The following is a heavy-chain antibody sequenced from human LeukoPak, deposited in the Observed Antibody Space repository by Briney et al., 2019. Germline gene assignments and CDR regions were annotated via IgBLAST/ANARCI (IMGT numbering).Heavy chain of an antibody. CDR1: GFTFSSYS. J-gene: IGHJ4*02. CDR2: ISDSSSTI. V-gene: IGHV3-48*01. CDR3: ARDGGSYEFDY. D-gene: IGHD1-26*01. Sequence: GGSLRLSCAASGFTFSSYSMNWVRQAPGKGLEWVSYISDSSSTIYYADSVKGRFIISRDNAKNSLYLQMNSLRAEDTAVYYCARDGGSYEFDYWGQGTLVTVSS.